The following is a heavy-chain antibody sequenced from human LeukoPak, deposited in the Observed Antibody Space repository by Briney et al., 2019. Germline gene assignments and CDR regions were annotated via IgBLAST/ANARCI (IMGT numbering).Heavy chain of an antibody. J-gene: IGHJ4*02. CDR1: GFSFSDAW. Sequence: PGGSLRLSCAASGFSFSDAWMSWIRQAPGKGLEWVSLIKSETDSGTTGYAGPVKDRFRISWDDSASTVFLQMNSLKTEDTGVYYCTICAGGSCYSTHWGQGAPVIVSS. CDR2: IKSETDSGTT. D-gene: IGHD2-15*01. V-gene: IGHV3-15*07. CDR3: TICAGGSCYSTH.